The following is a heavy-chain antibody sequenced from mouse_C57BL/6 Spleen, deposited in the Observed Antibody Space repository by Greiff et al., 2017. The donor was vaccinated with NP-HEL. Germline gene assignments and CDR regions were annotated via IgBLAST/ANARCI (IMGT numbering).Heavy chain of an antibody. D-gene: IGHD1-1*01. CDR2: INYDGSST. Sequence: EVMLVESEGGLVQPGSSMKLSCTASGFTFSDYYMAWVRQVPEKGLEWVANINYDGSSTYYLDSLKSRFIISRDNAKNILYLQMSSLKSEDTATYYCARAPYYYGSSYLDYWGQGTTLTVSS. CDR1: GFTFSDYY. J-gene: IGHJ2*01. CDR3: ARAPYYYGSSYLDY. V-gene: IGHV5-16*01.